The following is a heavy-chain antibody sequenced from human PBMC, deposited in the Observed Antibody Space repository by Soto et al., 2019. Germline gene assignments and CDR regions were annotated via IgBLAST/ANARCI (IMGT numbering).Heavy chain of an antibody. CDR2: MFYSGLS. D-gene: IGHD2-15*01. J-gene: IGHJ6*02. CDR1: GYSVSSSDYY. V-gene: IGHV4-39*01. Sequence: SETLSLTCSVSGYSVSSSDYYWAWIRQPPGKGLEWIGSMFYSGLSHYNPSLKSRVTLSVDTSKNQFSVRLNSVTAADTAVYYCAPLTVSLSGPYGIHVWGQGTTVTVSS. CDR3: APLTVSLSGPYGIHV.